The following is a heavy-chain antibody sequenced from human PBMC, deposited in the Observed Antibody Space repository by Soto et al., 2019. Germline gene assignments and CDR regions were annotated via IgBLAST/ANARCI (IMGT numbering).Heavy chain of an antibody. CDR1: RFTFSSYA. V-gene: IGHV3-30-3*01. Sequence: GGSLRLSCAASRFTFSSYAMHWVRQAPGKGLEWVAVISYDGSNKYYADSVKGRFTISRDNSKNTLYLQMSSLRAEDTAVYYCARETEALDYWGQGTLVTVSS. CDR2: ISYDGSNK. J-gene: IGHJ4*02. CDR3: ARETEALDY.